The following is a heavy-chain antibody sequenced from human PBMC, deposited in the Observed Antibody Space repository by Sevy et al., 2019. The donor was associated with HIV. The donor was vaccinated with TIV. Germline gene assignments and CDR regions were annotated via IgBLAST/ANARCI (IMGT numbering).Heavy chain of an antibody. D-gene: IGHD3-22*01. CDR3: ATTKDYYDSSGSPFDY. V-gene: IGHV1-24*01. CDR1: GYTLTQLS. J-gene: IGHJ4*02. Sequence: ASVKVSCKVSGYTLTQLSMHWVRQAPGKGLEWMGSFDPEDGETLYAQKFQGRVTMTEDTSTNTAYMELSSPRSEDTAVYYCATTKDYYDSSGSPFDYWGQGTLVTVSS. CDR2: FDPEDGET.